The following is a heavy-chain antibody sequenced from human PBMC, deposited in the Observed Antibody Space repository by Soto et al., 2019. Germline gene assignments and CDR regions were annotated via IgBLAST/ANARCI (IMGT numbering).Heavy chain of an antibody. Sequence: EVQLVESGGGLVQPGGSLRLSCAASGFTFSRYWMHWVRQAPGKGLVWVSRINSDGSSTNYADSVKGRFTISRDNAKNTLYLQMNSLRAEDTAVYYCALKHSSSWAYYYYYMDVWGKGTTVTVSS. V-gene: IGHV3-74*01. D-gene: IGHD6-13*01. CDR1: GFTFSRYW. CDR2: INSDGSST. J-gene: IGHJ6*03. CDR3: ALKHSSSWAYYYYYMDV.